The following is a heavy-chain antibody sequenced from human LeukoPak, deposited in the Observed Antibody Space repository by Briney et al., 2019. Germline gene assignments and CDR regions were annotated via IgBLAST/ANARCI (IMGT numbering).Heavy chain of an antibody. CDR2: ISGSGGST. CDR1: GFTFSSYA. D-gene: IGHD2-15*01. J-gene: IGHJ4*02. Sequence: GGSLRLPCAASGFTFSSYAMSWVRQAPGKGLEWVSAISGSGGSTYYADSVKGRFTISRDNSKNTLYLQMNSLRAEDTAVYYCANGRYCSGGSCYSYFDYWGQGTLVTVSS. V-gene: IGHV3-23*01. CDR3: ANGRYCSGGSCYSYFDY.